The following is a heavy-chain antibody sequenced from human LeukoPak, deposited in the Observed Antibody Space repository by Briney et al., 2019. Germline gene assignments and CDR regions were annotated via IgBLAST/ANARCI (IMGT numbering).Heavy chain of an antibody. Sequence: GGSLRLSCAASGFTFSSYAMPWVRQAPGKGLEWVAVISYDGSNKYYADSVKGRFTISRDNSKNTLYLQMNSLRAEDTAVYYCAREVAVAGLYFDYWGQGTLVIVSS. D-gene: IGHD6-19*01. J-gene: IGHJ4*02. V-gene: IGHV3-30-3*01. CDR3: AREVAVAGLYFDY. CDR1: GFTFSSYA. CDR2: ISYDGSNK.